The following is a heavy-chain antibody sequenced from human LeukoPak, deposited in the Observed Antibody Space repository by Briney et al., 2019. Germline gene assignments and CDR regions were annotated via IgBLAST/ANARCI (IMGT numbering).Heavy chain of an antibody. V-gene: IGHV4-59*11. CDR3: ARFDFWTGYLVY. CDR2: LFYSGST. Sequence: SETLSLTCTVSGGSISSHYWSWIRQPPGKGLEWIGYLFYSGSTNYNPSLKSRVTMSVDTTKNQFSLKLISVTAADTAVYYCARFDFWTGYLVYWGQGIQVTVSS. D-gene: IGHD3/OR15-3a*01. CDR1: GGSISSHY. J-gene: IGHJ4*02.